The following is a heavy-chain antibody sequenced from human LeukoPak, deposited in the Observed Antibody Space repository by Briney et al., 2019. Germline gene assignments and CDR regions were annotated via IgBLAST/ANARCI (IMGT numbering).Heavy chain of an antibody. CDR1: GGSISSGGYY. CDR2: IYYSGST. D-gene: IGHD2-15*01. J-gene: IGHJ4*02. CDR3: ARLRGYCSGGSCRAIDY. Sequence: PSQTLSLTCTVSGGSISSGGYYWSWIRQHPGKGLEWIGYIYYSGSTYYNPSLKSRVTISVDTSKNQFSLKLSSVTAADTAVYYCARLRGYCSGGSCRAIDYWGQGTLVTVSS. V-gene: IGHV4-31*03.